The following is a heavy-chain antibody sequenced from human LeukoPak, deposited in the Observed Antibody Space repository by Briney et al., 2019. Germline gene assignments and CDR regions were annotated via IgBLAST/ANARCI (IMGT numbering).Heavy chain of an antibody. CDR1: GGSISSGSYF. D-gene: IGHD3-9*01. Sequence: SETLSLTCTVSGGSISSGSYFGSWIRQPAGKGLEWIGRIYTSGSTNYNPSLKSRVTISVDTSKNQFSLKLSSVTAADTAVYYCARDFFDILTGYYWPYFDYWGQGTLVTVSS. CDR2: IYTSGST. J-gene: IGHJ4*02. V-gene: IGHV4-61*02. CDR3: ARDFFDILTGYYWPYFDY.